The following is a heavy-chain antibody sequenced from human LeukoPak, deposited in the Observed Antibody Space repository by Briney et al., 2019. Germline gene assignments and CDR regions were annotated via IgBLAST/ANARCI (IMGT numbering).Heavy chain of an antibody. Sequence: GGSLRLSCAASGFTFNNFALSWVRQAPEKGLEWVATIIDRGGSSSHAASVKGRFTISRDNSNNTLYLHMSSLRADDTAVYYCAKHPGPYGGNPFNSWGLGMLVTVSS. D-gene: IGHD4-23*01. V-gene: IGHV3-23*01. CDR3: AKHPGPYGGNPFNS. J-gene: IGHJ4*02. CDR1: GFTFNNFA. CDR2: IIDRGGSS.